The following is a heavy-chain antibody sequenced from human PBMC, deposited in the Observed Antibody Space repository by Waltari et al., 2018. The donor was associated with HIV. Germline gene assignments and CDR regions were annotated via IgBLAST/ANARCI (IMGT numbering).Heavy chain of an antibody. V-gene: IGHV3-21*01. J-gene: IGHJ6*02. Sequence: EVQLGESGGGLGKPGGSLRHTCAGPGLTFSSYGMNWVRQAPGKGLEWFAYISSSSGHMKYADSVKGRFTISRDNAKNSLYLQINSLRAEDTAVYYCASRSSGRVAYGLDVWGQGTTVIVSS. D-gene: IGHD6-19*01. CDR1: GLTFSSYG. CDR3: ASRSSGRVAYGLDV. CDR2: ISSSSGHM.